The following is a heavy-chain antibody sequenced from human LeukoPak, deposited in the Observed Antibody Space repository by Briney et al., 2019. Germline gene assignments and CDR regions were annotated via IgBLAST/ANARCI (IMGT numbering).Heavy chain of an antibody. CDR2: ISSSSSTI. J-gene: IGHJ6*02. CDR3: ARDHAARIAVSYYYGMDV. Sequence: GGSLRLSCADSGFTFSSYSMNWVRQAPGKGLEWVSYISSSSSTIYYADSVKGRFTISRDNAKNSLYLQMNSLRAEDTAVYYCARDHAARIAVSYYYGMDVWGQGTTVTVSS. V-gene: IGHV3-48*01. CDR1: GFTFSSYS. D-gene: IGHD6-19*01.